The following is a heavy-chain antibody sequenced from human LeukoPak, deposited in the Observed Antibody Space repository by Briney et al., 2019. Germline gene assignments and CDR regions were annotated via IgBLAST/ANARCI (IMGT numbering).Heavy chain of an antibody. Sequence: LGGSLKISCKGSGYSFTNYWIGWVRQLPGKGLEWMGIIYPGDSDTRYSPSFQGQVTISADKSISTAYLQWSSLKASDTAMYYCVRRDSGYYYVYDYWGQGTLVTVSS. D-gene: IGHD3-22*01. V-gene: IGHV5-51*01. CDR1: GYSFTNYW. CDR2: IYPGDSDT. CDR3: VRRDSGYYYVYDY. J-gene: IGHJ4*02.